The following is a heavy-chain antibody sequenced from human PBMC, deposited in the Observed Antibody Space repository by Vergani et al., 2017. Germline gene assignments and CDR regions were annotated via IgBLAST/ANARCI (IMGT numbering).Heavy chain of an antibody. D-gene: IGHD5-12*01. CDR1: GFTSSYYS. V-gene: IGHV3-30*03. CDR3: ARERAIVATDGMDV. CDR2: ISYDGTQK. J-gene: IGHJ6*02. Sequence: QVHLVESGGGVVQPGRSLRLSCVVSGFTSSYYSMHWVRQAPGKGLEWVAVISYDGTQKYYADSVKGRFTISRDNSKSTLYLQMNSLRTEDTAVYYCARERAIVATDGMDVWGQGTTVTVSS.